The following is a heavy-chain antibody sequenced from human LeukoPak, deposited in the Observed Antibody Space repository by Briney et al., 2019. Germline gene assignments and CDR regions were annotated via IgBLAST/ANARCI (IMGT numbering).Heavy chain of an antibody. D-gene: IGHD6-19*01. J-gene: IGHJ4*02. CDR2: ISSSGSTI. V-gene: IGHV3-48*03. CDR1: GFTFSSYE. CDR3: ARHRGGYSSGWYYFDY. Sequence: GGSLRLSCAASGFTFSSYEMNWVRQAPGKGLEWVSYISSSGSTIYYADSVKGRFTISRDNAKNSLYLQMNSLRAEDTAVYYCARHRGGYSSGWYYFDYWGQGTLVTVSS.